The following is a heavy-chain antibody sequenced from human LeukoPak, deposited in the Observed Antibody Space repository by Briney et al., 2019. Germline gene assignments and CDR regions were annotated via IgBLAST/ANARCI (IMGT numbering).Heavy chain of an antibody. Sequence: GASVKVSCKASGYTFTSYAMNWVRQAPGQGLEWMGWINTNTGNPTYAQGFTGRFVFSLDTSVSTAYLRISSLKAEDTAVYYCARAGIPYYYYYMDVWGKGTTVTVSS. CDR3: ARAGIPYYYYYMDV. CDR1: GYTFTSYA. D-gene: IGHD6-13*01. CDR2: INTNTGNP. J-gene: IGHJ6*03. V-gene: IGHV7-4-1*02.